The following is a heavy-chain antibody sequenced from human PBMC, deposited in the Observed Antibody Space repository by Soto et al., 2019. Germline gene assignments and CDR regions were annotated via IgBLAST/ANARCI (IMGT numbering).Heavy chain of an antibody. Sequence: GGSLRLSCSASGFTVSTYTMGWVRLAPGKGLEWVSTIFSGGTTYYADSVKGRFTISRDNSKNTLYLQMNSLRAEDTAVYYCAKLIDNWNSFDYWGHGTLVTVSS. CDR1: GFTVSTYT. J-gene: IGHJ4*01. CDR3: AKLIDNWNSFDY. D-gene: IGHD1-7*01. V-gene: IGHV3-23*01. CDR2: IFSGGTT.